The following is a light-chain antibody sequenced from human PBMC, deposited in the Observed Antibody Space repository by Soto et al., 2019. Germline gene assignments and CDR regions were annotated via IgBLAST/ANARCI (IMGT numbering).Light chain of an antibody. J-gene: IGKJ5*01. CDR1: QSVSSN. CDR3: QQRSNWPPPIT. CDR2: GAS. Sequence: EIVLTQSPGTLSLSPGERATLSCRASQSVSSNLAWYQQKHGQAPRFVIYGASNRATGIPDRFSGSGSGTDFTLTISSLEPEDFAVYYCQQRSNWPPPITFGQGTRLEI. V-gene: IGKV3-11*01.